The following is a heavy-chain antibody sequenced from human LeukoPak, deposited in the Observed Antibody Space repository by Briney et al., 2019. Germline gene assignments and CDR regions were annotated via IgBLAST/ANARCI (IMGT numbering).Heavy chain of an antibody. CDR3: TRVGYIDEGIDY. D-gene: IGHD5-24*01. Sequence: GGSLRLSCVASGFPFSSYWMTWVRQAPGKGLEWVANIKQDGSKKSYVDSVKGRFTISRDNVKNSLYLQMNSLRAEDTAIYYCTRVGYIDEGIDYWGQGTLVIVSS. V-gene: IGHV3-7*04. CDR2: IKQDGSKK. CDR1: GFPFSSYW. J-gene: IGHJ4*02.